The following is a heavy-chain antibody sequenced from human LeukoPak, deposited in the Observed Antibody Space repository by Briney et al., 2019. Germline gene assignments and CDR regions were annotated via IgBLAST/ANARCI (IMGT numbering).Heavy chain of an antibody. CDR2: FDPEDGET. J-gene: IGHJ3*02. D-gene: IGHD1-14*01. Sequence: GASVKVSCKVSGYTLTELSMHWVRQAPGKGLEWMGRFDPEDGETIYAQKFQGRVTMTEDTSTNTAYMELSSLRSEDTAVYYCATDYPLRRNRRAFDIWGQGTMVTVSS. V-gene: IGHV1-24*01. CDR1: GYTLTELS. CDR3: ATDYPLRRNRRAFDI.